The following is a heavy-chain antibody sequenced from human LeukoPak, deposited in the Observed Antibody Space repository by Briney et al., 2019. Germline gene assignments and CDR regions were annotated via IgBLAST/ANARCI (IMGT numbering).Heavy chain of an antibody. D-gene: IGHD3-9*01. CDR1: GYTFSNYG. CDR3: ARGVALGYFDWLGS. V-gene: IGHV1-18*01. CDR2: ISPYNGRT. Sequence: ASVKVSCKASGYTFSNYGINWVRQAPGQGLEWMGWISPYNGRTNYAPDFQDRVTMTTETSTSTAYLEVRSLRSDDTAVYYCARGVALGYFDWLGSWGQGTLVTVSS. J-gene: IGHJ4*02.